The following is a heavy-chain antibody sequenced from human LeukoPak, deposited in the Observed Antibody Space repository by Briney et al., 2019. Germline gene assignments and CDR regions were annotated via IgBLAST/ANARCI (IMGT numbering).Heavy chain of an antibody. CDR2: ISSSSSTI. Sequence: GGSLRLSCAASGFTFSSYAMSWVRQAPGKGLEWVSYISSSSSTIYYADSVKGRFTISRDNAKNSLYLQMNSLRAEDTAVYYCARQTAMATIHYFDYWGQGTLVTVSS. CDR1: GFTFSSYA. CDR3: ARQTAMATIHYFDY. D-gene: IGHD5-24*01. J-gene: IGHJ4*02. V-gene: IGHV3-48*01.